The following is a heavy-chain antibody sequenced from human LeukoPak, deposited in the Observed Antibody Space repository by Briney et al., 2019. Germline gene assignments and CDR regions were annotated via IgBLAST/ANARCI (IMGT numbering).Heavy chain of an antibody. CDR1: GFTFSSYA. D-gene: IGHD1-26*01. CDR2: ISYDGSNK. CDR3: ARGGRFIVGATYFDY. Sequence: GGSLRLSCAASGFTFSSYAMHWVRQAPGKGLEWVAVISYDGSNKYYADSVKGRFTISRDNSKNTLYLQMNSLRAEDTAVYYCARGGRFIVGATYFDYWGQGTLVTVSS. V-gene: IGHV3-30-3*01. J-gene: IGHJ4*02.